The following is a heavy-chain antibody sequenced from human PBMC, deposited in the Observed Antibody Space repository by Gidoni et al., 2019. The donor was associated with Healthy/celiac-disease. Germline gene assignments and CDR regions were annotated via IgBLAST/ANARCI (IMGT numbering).Heavy chain of an antibody. CDR1: GFTFSSYS. Sequence: EVQLVESGGGLVKPGGSLRLSCAASGFTFSSYSMNWVRQAPGKGLEWVSSISSSSSYIYYADSVKGRFTISRDNAKNSLYLQMNSLRAEDTAVYYCARDVVVVPAAIGLGYGPSYADDYRTYWGQGTLVTVSS. J-gene: IGHJ4*02. V-gene: IGHV3-21*01. CDR3: ARDVVVVPAAIGLGYGPSYADDYRTY. D-gene: IGHD2-2*01. CDR2: ISSSSSYI.